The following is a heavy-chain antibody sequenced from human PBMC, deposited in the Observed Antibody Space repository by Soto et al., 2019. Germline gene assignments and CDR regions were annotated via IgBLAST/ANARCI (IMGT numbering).Heavy chain of an antibody. CDR2: IIPIFGTA. V-gene: IGHV1-69*12. CDR3: ARPTPMVRDYGMDV. J-gene: IGHJ6*02. CDR1: GGTFSSYA. D-gene: IGHD3-10*01. Sequence: QVQLVQSGAEVKKPGSSVKVSCKASGGTFSSYAISWVRQAPGQGLEWMGGIIPIFGTANYAQKFQGRVTITADESTSKAYMELSSLRSEDTAVYYCARPTPMVRDYGMDVWGQGTTVTVSS.